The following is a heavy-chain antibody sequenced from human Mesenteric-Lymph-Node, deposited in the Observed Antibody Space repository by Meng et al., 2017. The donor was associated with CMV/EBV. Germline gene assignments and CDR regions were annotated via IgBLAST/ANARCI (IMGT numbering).Heavy chain of an antibody. J-gene: IGHJ4*02. CDR1: GFTVSTNY. V-gene: IGHV3-53*01. D-gene: IGHD1-7*01. CDR3: ARGVTGTTPDDY. CDR2: IYTGGST. Sequence: GGSLRLSCAASGFTVSTNYMSWVRQAPEKGLEWVSVIYTGGSTYYADSVKGRFTISRDNSENTVYLQMNSLRAEDTAVYYCARGVTGTTPDDYWGQGTLVTVSS.